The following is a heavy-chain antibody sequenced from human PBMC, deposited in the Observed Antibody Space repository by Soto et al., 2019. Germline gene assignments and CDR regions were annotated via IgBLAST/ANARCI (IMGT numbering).Heavy chain of an antibody. CDR3: AHPRGFGVFDAVDI. V-gene: IGHV3-23*01. CDR1: GFIFTTYA. D-gene: IGHD3-10*01. CDR2: ISSSGEST. J-gene: IGHJ3*02. Sequence: LRLSCATSGFIFTTYAMNWVRQAPGKGLEWVSAISSSGESTFYAESVRGRFTISRDNSLNTLYLQMRSLRPEDTAVYYCAHPRGFGVFDAVDIWGQGTMVTVSS.